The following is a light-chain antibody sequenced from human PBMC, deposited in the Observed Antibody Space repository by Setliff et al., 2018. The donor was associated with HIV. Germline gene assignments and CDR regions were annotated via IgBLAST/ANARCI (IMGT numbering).Light chain of an antibody. CDR3: SSYAISNTLP. CDR1: SSDVGGYNY. V-gene: IGLV2-14*01. CDR2: EVR. Sequence: QSALTQPASVSGSPGQSITISCTGTSSDVGGYNYVSWYQQHPGKAPKLIIYEVRSRPSGVSNLFSGSKSGNTASLTISGLQAEDEADYYCSSYAISNTLPFGTGTKVTVL. J-gene: IGLJ1*01.